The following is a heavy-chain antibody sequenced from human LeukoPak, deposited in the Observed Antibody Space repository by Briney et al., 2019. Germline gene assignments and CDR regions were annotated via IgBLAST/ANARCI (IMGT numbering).Heavy chain of an antibody. J-gene: IGHJ4*02. CDR2: TRNKANSYTT. D-gene: IGHD1-26*01. CDR3: ATDILGSRAFDY. V-gene: IGHV3-72*01. CDR1: GGSISSSSYY. Sequence: LSLTCTVSGGSISSSSYYWGWIRQPPGKGLEWVGRTRNKANSYTTEYAASVRGRFTISRDDSKNSMYLQMNSLKTEDTAVYYCATDILGSRAFDYWGQGTLVTVSS.